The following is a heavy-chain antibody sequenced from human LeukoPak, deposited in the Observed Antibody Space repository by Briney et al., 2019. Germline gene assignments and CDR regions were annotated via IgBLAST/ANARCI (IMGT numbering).Heavy chain of an antibody. V-gene: IGHV1-8*01. Sequence: GASVKVSCKASGYTFTSYDINWVRQATGQGLEWMGWMNPNSSNTGYAQKFQGRVTMTRNTSTSTAYMELSSLRSEDTAVYYCARADMITFGGVIVPRWFDPWGQGTLVTVSS. D-gene: IGHD3-16*02. CDR2: MNPNSSNT. J-gene: IGHJ5*02. CDR1: GYTFTSYD. CDR3: ARADMITFGGVIVPRWFDP.